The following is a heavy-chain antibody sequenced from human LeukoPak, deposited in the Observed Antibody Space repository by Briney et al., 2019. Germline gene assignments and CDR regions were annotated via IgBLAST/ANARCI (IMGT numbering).Heavy chain of an antibody. CDR1: GGSFSGYY. CDR2: INHSGST. J-gene: IGHJ3*02. V-gene: IGHV4-34*01. D-gene: IGHD2-2*01. CDR3: ARNGRGYCSSTSCYGRIGAFDI. Sequence: SETLSLTCAVYGGSFSGYYWSWIRQPPGKGLEWIGEINHSGSTNYNPSLKSRVTISVDTSKNQFSLKLSSVTAADTAVYYCARNGRGYCSSTSCYGRIGAFDIWGQRTMVTVSS.